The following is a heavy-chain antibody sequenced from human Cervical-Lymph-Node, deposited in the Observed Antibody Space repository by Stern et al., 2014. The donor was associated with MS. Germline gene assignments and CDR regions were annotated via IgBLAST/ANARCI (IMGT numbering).Heavy chain of an antibody. CDR2: ISDSGNTI. Sequence: VQLVESGGGLVKPGGSLRLSCAAPGFTFSRYYMSWIRQAPGKGLEWVSYISDSGNTIYYADSVKGRFSISRDNARNSLYLQMNSLRAEDTAVYYCARERVTRDYYYGMDVWGQGTTVTVSS. J-gene: IGHJ6*02. CDR3: ARERVTRDYYYGMDV. D-gene: IGHD4-11*01. CDR1: GFTFSRYY. V-gene: IGHV3-11*01.